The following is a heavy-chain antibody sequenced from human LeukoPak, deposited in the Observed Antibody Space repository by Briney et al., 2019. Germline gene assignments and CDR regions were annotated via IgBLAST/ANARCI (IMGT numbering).Heavy chain of an antibody. D-gene: IGHD2-2*01. CDR2: IYYSGST. V-gene: IGHV4-59*01. Sequence: SETLSLTCTVSGGSISIYYWNWIRQSPGKGLEWLGYIYYSGSTNYNPSLKSRVTISLDTSKNQFSLKLSSVTAADTAVYYCARVTSGDAFDIWGQGTMVTVSS. J-gene: IGHJ3*02. CDR3: ARVTSGDAFDI. CDR1: GGSISIYY.